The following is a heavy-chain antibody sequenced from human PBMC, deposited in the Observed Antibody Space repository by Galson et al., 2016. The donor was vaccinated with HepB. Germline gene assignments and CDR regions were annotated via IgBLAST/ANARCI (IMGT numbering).Heavy chain of an antibody. J-gene: IGHJ4*02. V-gene: IGHV3-7*03. Sequence: SLRLSCAASGFSFDSYWMAWLRQAPGKGLEWVANIKQDQILQYYVDSVKGRFTISRDNAKRSLFLQMNSLRAEDTAVYYCAKDKRGHSSAWYWYFDSGGPGTLVSVSS. CDR2: IKQDQILQ. CDR3: AKDKRGHSSAWYWYFDS. CDR1: GFSFDSYW. D-gene: IGHD6-13*01.